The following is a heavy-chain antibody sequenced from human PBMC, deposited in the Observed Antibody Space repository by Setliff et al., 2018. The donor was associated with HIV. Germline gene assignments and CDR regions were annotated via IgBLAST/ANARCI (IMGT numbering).Heavy chain of an antibody. J-gene: IGHJ4*02. D-gene: IGHD5-18*01. V-gene: IGHV3-21*05. CDR3: ASIELAAMVPVDY. CDR1: GFTFSSYS. CDR2: ISSSSSYT. Sequence: GGSLRLSCAASGFTFSSYSMSWIRQAPGKGLEWVSYISSSSSYTNYADSVKGRFTISRDNAKNSLFLQMNSLRAEDTAVYYCASIELAAMVPVDYWGQGTLVTVSS.